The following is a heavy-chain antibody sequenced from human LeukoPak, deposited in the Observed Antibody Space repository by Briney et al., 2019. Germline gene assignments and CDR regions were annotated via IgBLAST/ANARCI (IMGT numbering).Heavy chain of an antibody. V-gene: IGHV1-2*02. D-gene: IGHD3-3*01. Sequence: GASVKVSCKASGYTFTGYYMHWVRQAPGQGLEWMGWINPNSGGTNYAQKFQGRVTMTRDTSISTAYMELSRLRSDDTAVYYCARGLLEWLLGEQLANWFDPWGQGTLVTVSS. J-gene: IGHJ5*02. CDR2: INPNSGGT. CDR3: ARGLLEWLLGEQLANWFDP. CDR1: GYTFTGYY.